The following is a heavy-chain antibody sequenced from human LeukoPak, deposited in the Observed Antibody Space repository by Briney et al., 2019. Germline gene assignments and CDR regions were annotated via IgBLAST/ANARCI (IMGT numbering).Heavy chain of an antibody. CDR2: ISSSGSAI. CDR3: VRVKGSYFDY. J-gene: IGHJ4*02. D-gene: IGHD2-15*01. CDR1: GFPLSSYS. V-gene: IGHV3-48*01. Sequence: GGSLRLSCAASGFPLSSYSINWVRQAPGKGLEWVSYISSSGSAIYYVDSVKGRFTVPRDNAKNSLFLQMNSPRAEDTAVYYCVRVKGSYFDYWGQGALVTVSS.